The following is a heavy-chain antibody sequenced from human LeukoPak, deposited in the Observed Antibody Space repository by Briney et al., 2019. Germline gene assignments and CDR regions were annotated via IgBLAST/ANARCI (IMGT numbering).Heavy chain of an antibody. CDR1: GFTFSSYA. Sequence: PGGSLRLSCAAPGFTFSSYAMSWVRQAPGKGLEWVSAISGSGGSTYYADSVKGRFTISRDNSKNTLYLQMNSLRAEDTAVYYCAKDPRDYDSSGYYLYYFDYWGQGTLVTVSS. D-gene: IGHD3-22*01. V-gene: IGHV3-23*01. CDR2: ISGSGGST. CDR3: AKDPRDYDSSGYYLYYFDY. J-gene: IGHJ4*02.